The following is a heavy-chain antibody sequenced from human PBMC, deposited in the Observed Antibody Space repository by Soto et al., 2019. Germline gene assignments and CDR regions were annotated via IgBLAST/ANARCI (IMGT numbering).Heavy chain of an antibody. J-gene: IGHJ4*02. CDR1: GYTFTSYH. CDR3: ARRALASIDY. CDR2: INPTSGST. V-gene: IGHV1-46*01. Sequence: QVQLVQSGAEVRRPGASVKVSCKASGYTFTSYHMHWVRQAPGQGLEWMGIINPTSGSTNYAQKVQGRVAMTRDTSTSTVYMELSSLRSEDTAVYYCARRALASIDYWGQGTLVTVSS.